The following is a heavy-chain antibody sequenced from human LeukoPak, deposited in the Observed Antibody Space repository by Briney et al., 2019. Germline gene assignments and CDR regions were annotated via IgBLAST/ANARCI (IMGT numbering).Heavy chain of an antibody. CDR3: AREVGDQLLFDAFDI. D-gene: IGHD2-2*01. CDR2: IIPIFGTA. J-gene: IGHJ3*02. CDR1: GGTFSSYA. Sequence: GASVKVSCKASGGTFSSYAISWVRQAPGQALEWMGGIIPIFGTANYAQKFQGRVTITTDESTSTAYMELSSLRSEDTAVYYCAREVGDQLLFDAFDIWGQGTMVTVSS. V-gene: IGHV1-69*05.